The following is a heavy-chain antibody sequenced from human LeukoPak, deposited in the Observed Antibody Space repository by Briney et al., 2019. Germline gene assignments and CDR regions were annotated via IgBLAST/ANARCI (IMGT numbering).Heavy chain of an antibody. D-gene: IGHD1-26*01. V-gene: IGHV3-23*01. J-gene: IGHJ1*01. CDR3: AKVGGSYFLTN. Sequence: GETLRLSCAASGFTFSSYGMSWVRQAPGKGLEWVSAISGSGGSTYYADSVKGRFTISRDNSKNTLYLQMNSLRAEDTAVYYCAKVGGSYFLTNWGQGTLVTVSS. CDR1: GFTFSSYG. CDR2: ISGSGGST.